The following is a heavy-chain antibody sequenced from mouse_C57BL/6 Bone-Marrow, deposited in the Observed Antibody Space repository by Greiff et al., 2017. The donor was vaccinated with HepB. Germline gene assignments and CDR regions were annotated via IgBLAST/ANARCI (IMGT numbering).Heavy chain of an antibody. Sequence: QVQLKESGAELVRPGASVKLSCKASGYTFTDYYINWVKQRPGQGLEWIARIYPGSGNTYYNEKFKGKATLTVEKSSSTAYMQLSSLTSEDSAVYFCARQIYYDYDWYFDVWGPGTTVTVSS. CDR2: IYPGSGNT. CDR1: GYTFTDYY. J-gene: IGHJ1*01. CDR3: ARQIYYDYDWYFDV. D-gene: IGHD2-4*01. V-gene: IGHV1-76*01.